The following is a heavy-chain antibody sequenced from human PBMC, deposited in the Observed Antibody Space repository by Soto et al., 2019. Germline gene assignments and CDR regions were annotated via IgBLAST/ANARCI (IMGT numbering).Heavy chain of an antibody. CDR3: ARARYYYYYGMDV. Sequence: KPSETLSLTCTVSGGSISSGDYYWSWIRHPPGKGLEWIGYIYYSGSTYYNPSLKSRVTISVDTSKNQFSLKLSSVTAADTAVYYCARARYYYYYGMDVWGQGTTVTVSS. J-gene: IGHJ6*02. CDR2: IYYSGST. V-gene: IGHV4-30-4*01. CDR1: GGSISSGDYY.